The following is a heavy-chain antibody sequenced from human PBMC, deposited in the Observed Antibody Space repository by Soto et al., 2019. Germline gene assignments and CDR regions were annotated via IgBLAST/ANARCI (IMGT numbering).Heavy chain of an antibody. J-gene: IGHJ6*02. CDR3: ARVGNTMAALGGWFGMDV. CDR2: INPNYGGT. V-gene: IGHV1-2*02. Sequence: ASVKVSCKTSGHSFTGYYIHWVRQAPGQGLEWMGWINPNYGGTKFAQKFQGRVTMTRDTPISTAYMELIRLTSDDTAVYYCARVGNTMAALGGWFGMDVWGQGTTVTVSS. CDR1: GHSFTGYY. D-gene: IGHD3-16*01.